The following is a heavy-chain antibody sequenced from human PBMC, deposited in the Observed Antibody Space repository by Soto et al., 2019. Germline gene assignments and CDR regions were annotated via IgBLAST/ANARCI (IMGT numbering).Heavy chain of an antibody. V-gene: IGHV4-31*03. CDR2: IYYSGGT. CDR3: ARGSFSSSSSWFDP. Sequence: PSETLSLTCTVSGGSISSGGYYWSWIRQHPGKGLEWIGYIYYSGGTYYNPSLHSRVSIAVDTTENQFSLKLTSVTAADMSVYYCARGSFSSSSSWFDPWGRGTLVTVSS. D-gene: IGHD6-6*01. CDR1: GGSISSGGYY. J-gene: IGHJ5*02.